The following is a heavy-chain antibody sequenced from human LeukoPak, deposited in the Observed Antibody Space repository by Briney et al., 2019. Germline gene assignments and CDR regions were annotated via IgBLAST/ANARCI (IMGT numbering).Heavy chain of an antibody. CDR1: GGSISSGGYS. J-gene: IGHJ3*02. Sequence: PSETLSLTCAVSGGSISSGGYSWSWIRQPPGKGLEWIGEINHSGSTNYNPSLKSRVTTSVDTSKNQFSLKLSSVTAADTAVYYCARLPLWTYAFDIWGQGTMVTVSS. D-gene: IGHD2-21*01. V-gene: IGHV4-34*01. CDR2: INHSGST. CDR3: ARLPLWTYAFDI.